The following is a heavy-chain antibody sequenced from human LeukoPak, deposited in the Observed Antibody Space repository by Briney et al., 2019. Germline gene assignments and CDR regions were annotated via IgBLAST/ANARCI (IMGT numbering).Heavy chain of an antibody. J-gene: IGHJ6*02. V-gene: IGHV3-9*01. CDR2: ISRNSGSM. CDR1: GFTFDDYA. CDR3: ARSLRSGWYHAYYYGMDV. D-gene: IGHD6-19*01. Sequence: PGRSLRLSCAASGFTFDDYAMHWVRQAPGKGLEWVSGISRNSGSMGYADSVKGRFTISRDNAKNSLYLQMNSLRAEDTAVYYCARSLRSGWYHAYYYGMDVWGQGTTVTVSS.